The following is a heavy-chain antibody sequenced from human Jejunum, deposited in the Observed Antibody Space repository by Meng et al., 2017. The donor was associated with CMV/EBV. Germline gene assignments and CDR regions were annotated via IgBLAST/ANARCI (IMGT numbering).Heavy chain of an antibody. J-gene: IGHJ4*02. CDR2: INPRTGGT. Sequence: SAYAFTACYMPWVRQAPGPGLEWMGDINPRTGGTDLAQRFPRSVTLTRDTSITTAYMEVRNLRSDDTAVYYCAADILRITAGDYWGQGTLVTVSS. D-gene: IGHD3-16*01. V-gene: IGHV1-2*02. CDR3: AADILRITAGDY. CDR1: AYAFTACY.